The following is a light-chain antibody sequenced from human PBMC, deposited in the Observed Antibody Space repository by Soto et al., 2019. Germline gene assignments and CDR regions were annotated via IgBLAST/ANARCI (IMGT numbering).Light chain of an antibody. CDR2: SAS. CDR3: QQTFRTPHT. CDR1: QTISSY. Sequence: DIQMTQSPSSLSASVGDRGTITCRASQTISSYLNWYQQKAGAAPKLLIYSASTLQSGVPSRFSGSGFGTDYTLTISSLQPADFAVYYCQQTFRTPHTFGQGTKLDIK. V-gene: IGKV1-39*01. J-gene: IGKJ2*01.